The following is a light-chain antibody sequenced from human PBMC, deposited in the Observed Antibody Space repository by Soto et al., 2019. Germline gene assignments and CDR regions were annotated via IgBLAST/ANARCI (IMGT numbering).Light chain of an antibody. CDR2: KAS. CDR1: QSVSTW. CDR3: QQYSSYWGLT. Sequence: DIQMTQSPSTLSASVGDRVTITCRVSQSVSTWLAWYQQKPGQSPKLLIYKASNLQSGVPSRFSGSGSGTEFTLTISSLQPDDFATYYCQQYSSYWGLTFGGGTKVEI. V-gene: IGKV1-5*03. J-gene: IGKJ4*01.